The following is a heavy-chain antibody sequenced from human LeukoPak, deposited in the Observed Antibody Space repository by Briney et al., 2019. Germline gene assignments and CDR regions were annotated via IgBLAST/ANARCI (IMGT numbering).Heavy chain of an antibody. V-gene: IGHV4-61*02. J-gene: IGHJ6*03. CDR1: GGFISSGTHY. CDR3: ATNDPGYYYYMDV. CDR2: IFTSGRP. Sequence: SQTLSLTCDVSGGFISSGTHYWTWIRQPVGKGLEWLGRIFTSGRPAYNSSLESRLTISIDKSKNQFYLKLTSVTAADTAVYYCATNDPGYYYYMDVWGKGTTVTVSS. D-gene: IGHD3-10*01.